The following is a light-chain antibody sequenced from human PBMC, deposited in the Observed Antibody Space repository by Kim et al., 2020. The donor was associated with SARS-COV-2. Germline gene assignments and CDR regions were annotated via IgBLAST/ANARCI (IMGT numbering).Light chain of an antibody. CDR1: SGSIDDNY. V-gene: IGLV6-57*04. J-gene: IGLJ2*01. CDR3: QSYNRSNVV. CDR2: EDD. Sequence: NFMLTQPHSVSESPGKTVTISCTRSSGSIDDNYVQWYQQRPGGVPTTVIYEDDQRPSGVSDRFSGSIDNSSNSASLTISGLKTEDEADYYCQSYNRSNVVFGAWTKLTFL.